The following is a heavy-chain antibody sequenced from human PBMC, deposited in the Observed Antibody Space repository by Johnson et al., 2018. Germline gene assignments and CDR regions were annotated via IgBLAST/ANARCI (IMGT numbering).Heavy chain of an antibody. D-gene: IGHD3-22*01. CDR1: EFSFSNYG. Sequence: VQLLESGGGVVQPGRSLRLSCAASEFSFSNYGMHWVRQPPGKGLEWVAVISYAGTMEYYVDSVKGRFTISRDNSNSTLYLEMKGLRAEDTAVYYFVKDYYDNNGRALDFWGQGTMVTVSS. CDR2: ISYAGTME. CDR3: VKDYYDNNGRALDF. V-gene: IGHV3-30*18. J-gene: IGHJ3*01.